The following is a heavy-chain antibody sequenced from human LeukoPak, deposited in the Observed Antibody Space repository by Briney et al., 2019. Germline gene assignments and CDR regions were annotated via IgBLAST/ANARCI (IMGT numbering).Heavy chain of an antibody. J-gene: IGHJ6*03. D-gene: IGHD3-10*01. V-gene: IGHV1-69*06. CDR2: IIPIFGTA. CDR1: GGTFSSYA. CDR3: ARTLMGFGELLSYYYYMDV. Sequence: GASVKVSCKASGGTFSSYAISWVRQAPGQGLEWMGGIIPIFGTANYAQKFQGRVTITADKSTSTAYMELSSLRSEDTAVYYCARTLMGFGELLSYYYYMDVWGKGTTVTASS.